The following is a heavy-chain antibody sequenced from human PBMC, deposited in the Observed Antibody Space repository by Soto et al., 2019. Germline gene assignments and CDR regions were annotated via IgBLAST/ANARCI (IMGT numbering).Heavy chain of an antibody. V-gene: IGHV3-21*01. CDR1: GFTFSSYS. D-gene: IGHD2-21*02. CDR2: ISSSSSYI. CDR3: ATKLLSNAFDI. Sequence: GGSLRLSCAASGFTFSSYSMNWVRQAPGKGLEWVSSISSSSSYIYYADSVKGRFTISRDNAKNSLYLQMNSLRAEDTAVYYCATKLLSNAFDIWGQGTMVTVSS. J-gene: IGHJ3*02.